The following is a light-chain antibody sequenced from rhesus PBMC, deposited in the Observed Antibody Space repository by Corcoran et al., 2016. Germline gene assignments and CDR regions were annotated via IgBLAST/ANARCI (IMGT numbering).Light chain of an antibody. CDR2: YAS. CDR1: QSIGSS. J-gene: IGKJ3*01. Sequence: EIVLTQSPAFQSVTLKEKVTITCQASQSIGSSLHWYQQKPEQSPKLLITYASQSISGGPSRFSGSGSGTDVTLTINSLEAEDAATYYCQQSSSFPFTFGPGTKLDIK. V-gene: IGKV6-55*01. CDR3: QQSSSFPFT.